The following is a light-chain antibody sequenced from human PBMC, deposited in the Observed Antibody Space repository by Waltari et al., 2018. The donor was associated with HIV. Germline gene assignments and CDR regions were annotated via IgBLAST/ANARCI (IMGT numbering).Light chain of an antibody. CDR1: QNIVTY. CDR3: QQTFSPPRT. Sequence: DINMTQSRSSLYASVGDRVPITCRATQNIVTYLNWYHQSPGKAPTLLIFGASTLQDGVSSRFSGSGSETEFTLSIAGLQPEDFGTYSCQQTFSPPRTFGPGT. V-gene: IGKV1-39*01. CDR2: GAS. J-gene: IGKJ2*01.